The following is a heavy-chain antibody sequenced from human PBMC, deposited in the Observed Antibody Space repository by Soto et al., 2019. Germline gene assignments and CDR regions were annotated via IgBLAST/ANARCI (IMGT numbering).Heavy chain of an antibody. J-gene: IGHJ4*02. CDR3: ARVWEMATVAACDY. CDR2: IYPGDSDT. CDR1: GYTFTNYW. D-gene: IGHD6-13*01. Sequence: PXASLKISCRVCGYTFTNYWIAWVRQMPGKGLEWMGIIYPGDSDTRYSPSFQGQVTISVDKSINTASLQWSSLKASDSAMYYCARVWEMATVAACDYWGQGTLVTGSS. V-gene: IGHV5-51*01.